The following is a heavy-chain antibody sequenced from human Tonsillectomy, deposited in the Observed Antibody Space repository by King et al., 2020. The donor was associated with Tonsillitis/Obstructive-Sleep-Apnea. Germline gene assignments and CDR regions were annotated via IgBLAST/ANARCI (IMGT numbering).Heavy chain of an antibody. CDR3: ARGLDSPEWLLSRGLDALDI. CDR2: IYHSGTT. V-gene: IGHV4-4*02. CDR1: GGSISSSNW. Sequence: VQLQESGPGLVKPSGTLSLTCAVSGGSISSSNWWRWVRQPPGKGLEWIGEIYHSGTTNYNPSLQSRVTISVDKSETQFSLNLRSVTAADTAVYFCARGLDSPEWLLSRGLDALDIWGQGTMVSVS. D-gene: IGHD3-3*01. J-gene: IGHJ3*02.